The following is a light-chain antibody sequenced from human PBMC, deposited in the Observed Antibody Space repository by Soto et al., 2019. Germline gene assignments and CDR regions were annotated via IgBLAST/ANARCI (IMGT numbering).Light chain of an antibody. CDR1: QALNTR. CDR3: HQRQSWPRT. J-gene: IGKJ1*01. V-gene: IGKV3-11*01. CDR2: LTS. Sequence: EIVFTQSPATLSAFPGDIVTLSCRASQALNTRLAWYQHKPGQAPRLLIYLTSNRAAGVPARFSAWGSETDFTLTISDVEPEDFAVYYCHQRQSWPRTFGQGTKVDIK.